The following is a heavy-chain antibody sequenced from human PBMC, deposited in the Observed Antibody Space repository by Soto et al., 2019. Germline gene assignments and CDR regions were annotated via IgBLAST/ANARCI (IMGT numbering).Heavy chain of an antibody. Sequence: SETLSLTCTVSGGSISSYYWSWIRQPPGKGLEWIGYIYYSGTTNYNPSLESRVTISVDTSKNQFSLKLTSVTAADTAVYYCATRSPAGTFLRVFDFLRQGNLVTGS. CDR2: IYYSGTT. V-gene: IGHV4-59*01. J-gene: IGHJ4*02. D-gene: IGHD3-10*01. CDR3: ATRSPAGTFLRVFDF. CDR1: GGSISSYY.